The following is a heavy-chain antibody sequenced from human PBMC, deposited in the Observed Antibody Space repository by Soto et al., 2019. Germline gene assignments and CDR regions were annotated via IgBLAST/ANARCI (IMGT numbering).Heavy chain of an antibody. V-gene: IGHV4-34*01. CDR3: ARGIGYCSSINCYSSRRLRFDS. CDR2: DNHSGTT. J-gene: IGHJ4*02. D-gene: IGHD2-2*01. Sequence: WTWIRQSPEKGLEWIGEDNHSGTTDYNPSLKTQVTITVHTPKNQFSLKMSTVTAADTAVYYCARGIGYCSSINCYSSRRLRFDSWGQGTLVTVSS.